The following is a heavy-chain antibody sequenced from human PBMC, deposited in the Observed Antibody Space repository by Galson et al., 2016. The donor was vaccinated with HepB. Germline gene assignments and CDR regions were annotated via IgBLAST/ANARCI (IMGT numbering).Heavy chain of an antibody. CDR2: ISAYNGNT. J-gene: IGHJ5*02. CDR3: ARRGYSYGAYWFDP. Sequence: SVKVSCKASGYNFTRYGISWVRQAPGQGLEWMGWISAYNGNTEYAQKIQGRVTMTTETSTNTAYMELRSLRSDDTALYYCARRGYSYGAYWFDPWGQGTQVTVSS. D-gene: IGHD5-18*01. V-gene: IGHV1-18*01. CDR1: GYNFTRYG.